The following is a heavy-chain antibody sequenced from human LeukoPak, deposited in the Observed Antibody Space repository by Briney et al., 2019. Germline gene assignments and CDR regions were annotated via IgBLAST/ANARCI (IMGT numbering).Heavy chain of an antibody. CDR1: GGTFSSYA. CDR2: IIPIFGTA. CDR3: ARSYSGSYQRNFDY. J-gene: IGHJ4*02. V-gene: IGHV1-69*13. Sequence: SVKVSCKASGGTFSSYAISWVRQAPGQGLEWMGWIIPIFGTANYAQKFQGRVTITADESTSTAYMELSSLRSEDTAVYYCARSYSGSYQRNFDYWGQGTLVTVSS. D-gene: IGHD1-26*01.